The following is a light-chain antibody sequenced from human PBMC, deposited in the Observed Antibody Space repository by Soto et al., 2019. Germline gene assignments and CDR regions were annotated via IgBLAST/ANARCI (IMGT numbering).Light chain of an antibody. J-gene: IGKJ2*01. V-gene: IGKV1-12*01. Sequence: DIQMTQSPSSVSASVGDRVTITCRASQGISNWLAWYQQKPGKAPRLLIYGASILQSGVASRFNGSGSGTDFTLTISRLQPEDFATYYCQQANSPYTFGQGTKLEIK. CDR1: QGISNW. CDR3: QQANSPYT. CDR2: GAS.